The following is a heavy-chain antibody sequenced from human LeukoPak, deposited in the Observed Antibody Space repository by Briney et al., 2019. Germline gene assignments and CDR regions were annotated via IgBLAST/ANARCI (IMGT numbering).Heavy chain of an antibody. Sequence: PGGPLSLSCPPSEFTFSSIAITGAARAPGRGWGGFSGISVSGDRIFYVDSVKGRFTISRDNSKNTLFLQMSSLRAEDTAVYYCAKARYGDNISDGFDTWGQGTMVTVSS. V-gene: IGHV3-23*01. CDR3: AKARYGDNISDGFDT. J-gene: IGHJ3*02. CDR2: ISVSGDRI. CDR1: EFTFSSIA. D-gene: IGHD4-17*01.